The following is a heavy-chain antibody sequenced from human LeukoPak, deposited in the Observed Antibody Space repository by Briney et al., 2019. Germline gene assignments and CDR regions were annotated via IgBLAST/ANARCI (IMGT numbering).Heavy chain of an antibody. D-gene: IGHD2-15*01. J-gene: IGHJ6*03. Sequence: ASVTVSCKASVGTFRTSAVNWVRQAPGLGFEWLGSVIPIHGTPNYAQAFQGRVTITAVESTSTVYMELSSLRSEDTAVYYCAKAVGFCSGAGCDGPGNYDAYFYYYMDVWGKGTSVTVSS. CDR3: AKAVGFCSGAGCDGPGNYDAYFYYYMDV. V-gene: IGHV1-69*11. CDR2: VIPIHGTP. CDR1: VGTFRTSA.